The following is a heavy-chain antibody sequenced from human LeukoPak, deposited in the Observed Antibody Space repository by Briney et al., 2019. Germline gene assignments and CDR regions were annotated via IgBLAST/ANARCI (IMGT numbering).Heavy chain of an antibody. CDR3: ARGGGGVVVVPAAVWFDP. J-gene: IGHJ5*02. CDR1: GGPISSGDYY. CDR2: IYYSGST. Sequence: SETLSLTCTVSGGPISSGDYYWSWIRQPPGKGLEWIGYIYYSGSTYYNPSLKSRVTISVDTSKNQFSLKLSSVTAADTAVYYCARGGGGVVVVPAAVWFDPWGQGTLVTVSS. V-gene: IGHV4-30-4*08. D-gene: IGHD2-2*01.